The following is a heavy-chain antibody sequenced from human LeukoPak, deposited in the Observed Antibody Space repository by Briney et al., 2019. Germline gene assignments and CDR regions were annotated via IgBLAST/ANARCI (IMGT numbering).Heavy chain of an antibody. V-gene: IGHV1-2*02. CDR1: GYTFTGYY. J-gene: IGHJ4*02. CDR2: INPNSGGT. D-gene: IGHD3-10*01. Sequence: ASVKVSCKASGYTFTGYYMHWARQAPGQGLEWMGWINPNSGGTNYAQKFYARVTMTRDTSISTAYMELSRLRSDDTAVYYCARFRAGVGEPYGDYWGQGTLVTVSS. CDR3: ARFRAGVGEPYGDY.